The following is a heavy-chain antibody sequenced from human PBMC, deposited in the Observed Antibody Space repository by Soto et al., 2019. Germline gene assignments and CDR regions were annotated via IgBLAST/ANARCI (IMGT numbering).Heavy chain of an antibody. V-gene: IGHV4-34*01. CDR1: GGCFSGYY. J-gene: IGHJ5*02. CDR2: INHSGST. D-gene: IGHD6-13*01. Sequence: LSLTSVDYGGCFSGYYWSWIRQPPGKGLEWIGEINHSGSTNYNPSLKSRVTISVDTSKNQFSLKLSSVTAADTAVYYCARVMSSSLYLGNCLEPWGQGTLVTVSS. CDR3: ARVMSSSLYLGNCLEP.